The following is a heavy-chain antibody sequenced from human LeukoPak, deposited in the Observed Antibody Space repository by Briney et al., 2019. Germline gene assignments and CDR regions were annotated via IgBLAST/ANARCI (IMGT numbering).Heavy chain of an antibody. CDR1: GYSFTSYW. D-gene: IGHD3-3*01. CDR2: IYPGDSDT. Sequence: GESLQISCKGSGYSFTSYWIGWVRQMPGKGLEWMGIIYPGDSDTRYSPSFQGQVTISADKSISTAYLQWSSLKASDTAMYYCARLSYDFWSGLHYYYGMDVWGQGTTVTVSS. V-gene: IGHV5-51*01. J-gene: IGHJ6*02. CDR3: ARLSYDFWSGLHYYYGMDV.